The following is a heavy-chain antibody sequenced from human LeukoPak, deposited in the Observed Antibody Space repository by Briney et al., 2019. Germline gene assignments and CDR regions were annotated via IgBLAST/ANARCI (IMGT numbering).Heavy chain of an antibody. Sequence: PGGSLRLSCAASGFTFSSYSMSWVRQAPGKGLVWVSRIGGDGSSTSYADSVKGRFTISRDNAKNTLYLQMNSLSAEDTAVYYCARGSYCSSTTCGNFDYWGQGTLVTVSS. CDR3: ARGSYCSSTTCGNFDY. V-gene: IGHV3-74*01. CDR1: GFTFSSYS. J-gene: IGHJ4*02. D-gene: IGHD2-2*01. CDR2: IGGDGSST.